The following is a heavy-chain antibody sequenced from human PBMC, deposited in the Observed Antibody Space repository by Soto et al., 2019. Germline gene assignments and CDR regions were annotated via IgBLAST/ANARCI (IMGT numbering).Heavy chain of an antibody. J-gene: IGHJ4*02. CDR2: ISYEASNK. CDR1: GFTFSSYA. Sequence: PGGSLRLSCTASGFTFSSYAMHWVRQAPGKGLEWVAFISYEASNKYYADSVKGRFTISGDNSKNTLYLQMDSLRAEDTAVYYCARESPDYFFDYWGQGTLVTVSS. V-gene: IGHV3-30-3*01. CDR3: ARESPDYFFDY.